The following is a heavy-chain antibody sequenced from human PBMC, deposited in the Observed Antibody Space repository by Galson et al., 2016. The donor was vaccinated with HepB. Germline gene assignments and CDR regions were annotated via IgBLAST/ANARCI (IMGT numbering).Heavy chain of an antibody. CDR1: GFTFSTYG. CDR2: ISYDGSNK. V-gene: IGHV3-30*19. D-gene: IGHD6-19*01. J-gene: IGHJ4*02. CDR3: AISSCWSTYFDY. Sequence: SLRLSCAASGFTFSTYGMHWVRQAPGRGLAWVAFISYDGSNKYYADSVKGRFTISRDNSKNTLYLQMNSLRAEDTAVYYCAISSCWSTYFDYWGQGTLVTVSS.